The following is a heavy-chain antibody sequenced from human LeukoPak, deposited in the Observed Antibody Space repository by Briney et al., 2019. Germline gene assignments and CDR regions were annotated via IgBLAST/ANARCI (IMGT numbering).Heavy chain of an antibody. CDR2: ISSSGSTI. V-gene: IGHV3-48*03. J-gene: IGHJ4*02. CDR1: GFTFSSYE. Sequence: GGSLRLSCAASGFTFSSYEMNWVRQAPGKGLEWVSYISSSGSTIYYADSVKGRFTISRDNAKNSLYLQMNSLRAEDTAVYYCAKRGPGSPESGKYYFDYWGQGTLVTVSS. CDR3: AKRGPGSPESGKYYFDY. D-gene: IGHD3-10*01.